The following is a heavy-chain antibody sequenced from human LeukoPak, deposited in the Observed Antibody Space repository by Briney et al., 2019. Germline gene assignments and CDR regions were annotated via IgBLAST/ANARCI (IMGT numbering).Heavy chain of an antibody. CDR3: AGTGAAAGTSAFDI. D-gene: IGHD6-13*01. Sequence: GGSLRLSCAASGFTFSSYSMNWVRQAPGKGLEWVSYISSSSSTIYYADSVKGRFTISRDNAKNSLYLQMNSLRAEDTAAYYCAGTGAAAGTSAFDIWGQGTMVTVSS. V-gene: IGHV3-48*01. CDR2: ISSSSSTI. CDR1: GFTFSSYS. J-gene: IGHJ3*02.